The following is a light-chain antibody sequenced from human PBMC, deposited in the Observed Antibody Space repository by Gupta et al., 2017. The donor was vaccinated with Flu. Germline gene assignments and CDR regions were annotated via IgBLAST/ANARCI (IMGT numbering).Light chain of an antibody. V-gene: IGKV3-11*01. CDR3: QQRNNWLRT. Sequence: PATLSLSPGERATPSCRASQSVSSYLAWYQQKPGQAPRLLIYYASNRATGIPARFSGSGSGTDFTLTISSLEPEDVAVYYCQQRNNWLRTFGHGTTVDI. CDR1: QSVSSY. CDR2: YAS. J-gene: IGKJ3*01.